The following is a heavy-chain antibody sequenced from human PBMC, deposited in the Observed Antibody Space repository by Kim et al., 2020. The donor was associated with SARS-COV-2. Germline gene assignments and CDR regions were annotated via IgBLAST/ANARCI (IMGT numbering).Heavy chain of an antibody. CDR2: INHSGST. CDR3: AAVGYCSSTSCYSPYYYYG. CDR1: GGSFSGYY. D-gene: IGHD2-2*02. Sequence: SETLSLTCAVYGGSFSGYYWSWIRQPPGKGLEWIGEINHSGSTNYNPSLKSRVTISVDTSKNQFSLKLSSVTAADTAVYYCAAVGYCSSTSCYSPYYYYG. V-gene: IGHV4-34*01. J-gene: IGHJ6*01.